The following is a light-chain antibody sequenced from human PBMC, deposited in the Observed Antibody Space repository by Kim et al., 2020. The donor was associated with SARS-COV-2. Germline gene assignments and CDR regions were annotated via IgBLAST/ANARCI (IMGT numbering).Light chain of an antibody. CDR3: SSYTSSSTWV. J-gene: IGLJ3*02. V-gene: IGLV2-18*02. Sequence: QSALTQPPSVSGSPGQSVTISCTGTSSDVGSYNRVSWYQQPPGTAPKLMIYEVSNRPSGVPDRFSGSKSGNTASLTISELQAEDEADYYCSSYTSSSTWVFGGGTQLTVL. CDR2: EVS. CDR1: SSDVGSYNR.